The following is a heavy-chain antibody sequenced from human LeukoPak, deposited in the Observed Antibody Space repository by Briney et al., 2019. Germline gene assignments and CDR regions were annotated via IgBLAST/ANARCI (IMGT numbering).Heavy chain of an antibody. Sequence: SETLSLTCTVSGGSISSYYWSWIRQPPGKGLEWIGYIYYSGSTNYNPSLKSRVTISVDTSKNQFSLKLSSVTAADTAVYYCARKTCSSTSCWRNYWYFDLWGRGTLVTVSS. J-gene: IGHJ2*01. CDR3: ARKTCSSTSCWRNYWYFDL. D-gene: IGHD2-2*01. CDR1: GGSISSYY. V-gene: IGHV4-59*01. CDR2: IYYSGST.